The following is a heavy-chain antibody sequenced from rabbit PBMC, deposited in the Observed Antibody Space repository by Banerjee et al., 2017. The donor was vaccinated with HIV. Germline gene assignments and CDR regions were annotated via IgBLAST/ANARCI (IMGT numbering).Heavy chain of an antibody. CDR1: GIDFSRHNY. Sequence: QQQLEESGGGLVKPGGTLTLTCKASGIDFSRHNYMCWVRQAPGKGLELIACIYVSGGSTWYAIWAHGRFPISRSTSLNTVDLKMTILTAADTATYFCASSGVAGYYYTTTGYFKLWGQGTLVTVS. V-gene: IGHV1S43*01. CDR2: IYVSGGST. CDR3: ASSGVAGYYYTTTGYFKL. D-gene: IGHD1-1*01. J-gene: IGHJ4*01.